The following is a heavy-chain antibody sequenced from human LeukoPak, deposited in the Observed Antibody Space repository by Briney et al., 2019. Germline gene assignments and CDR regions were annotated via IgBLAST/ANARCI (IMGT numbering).Heavy chain of an antibody. V-gene: IGHV1-69*05. J-gene: IGHJ6*03. D-gene: IGHD2-2*02. CDR1: GGTFSSYA. CDR2: IIPIFGTA. CDR3: ARDGVVPAAIGDYYYMDV. Sequence: SVKVSCKASGGTFSSYAISWVRQAPGQGLEWMGGIIPIFGTANYAQKFQGRVTITTDESTSTAYMELNSLRSEDTAVYYCARDGVVPAAIGDYYYMDVWGKGTTVTVSS.